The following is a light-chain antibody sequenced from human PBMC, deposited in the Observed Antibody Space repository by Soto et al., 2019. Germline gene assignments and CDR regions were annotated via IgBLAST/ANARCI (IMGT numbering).Light chain of an antibody. J-gene: IGKJ1*01. CDR3: QQSYSTLWT. Sequence: DIQMTQSPSSLSASVGDRVTLTCRASQSISTNLSWYQQKPGKDPKLLIYAASSLQSEVPSRFSDSGSGTDFTLTISSLQPEDFATYYCQQSYSTLWTFGQGTKVEI. CDR1: QSISTN. V-gene: IGKV1-39*01. CDR2: AAS.